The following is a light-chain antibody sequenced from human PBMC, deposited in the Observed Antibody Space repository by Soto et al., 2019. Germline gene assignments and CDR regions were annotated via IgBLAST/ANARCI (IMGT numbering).Light chain of an antibody. CDR3: QRSYSFPFT. CDR1: QSISDY. Sequence: DIQMTQSPSSLSASVGDRVTITCRASQSISDYLNWYYQKPGKAPNLLIYGASSLQSGVPTRFSGGGSGTEFTLTTNSLQPEDFATYSCQRSYSFPFTFGGGTKVEIK. V-gene: IGKV1-39*01. CDR2: GAS. J-gene: IGKJ4*01.